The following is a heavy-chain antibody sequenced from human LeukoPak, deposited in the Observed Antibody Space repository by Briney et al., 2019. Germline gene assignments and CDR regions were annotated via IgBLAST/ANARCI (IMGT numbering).Heavy chain of an antibody. CDR1: GFTFSGYA. D-gene: IGHD3-22*01. V-gene: IGHV3-30-3*01. Sequence: GGSLRLSCAASGFTFSGYAVHWVRQAPGKGLEWVAVISYDGSNKYYADSVKGRFTISRDNAKNSLYLQMNSLRAEDTAVYYCARDPPQGYYDSSGYPDYWGQGTLVTVSS. CDR2: ISYDGSNK. CDR3: ARDPPQGYYDSSGYPDY. J-gene: IGHJ4*02.